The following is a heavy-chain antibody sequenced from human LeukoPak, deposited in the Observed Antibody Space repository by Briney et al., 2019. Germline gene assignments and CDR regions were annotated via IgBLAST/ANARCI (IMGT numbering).Heavy chain of an antibody. J-gene: IGHJ4*02. V-gene: IGHV1-8*01. CDR1: GYTFTSYD. Sequence: ASVKVSCKASGYTFTSYDINWVRQATGQGLEWMGWMNPNSGNTGYAQKFQGRVTMTRNTSISTAYMELSSLRSEDTAVYYCARGGRERSWYPRRPFDYWGQGTLVTVSS. CDR3: ARGGRERSWYPRRPFDY. D-gene: IGHD6-13*01. CDR2: MNPNSGNT.